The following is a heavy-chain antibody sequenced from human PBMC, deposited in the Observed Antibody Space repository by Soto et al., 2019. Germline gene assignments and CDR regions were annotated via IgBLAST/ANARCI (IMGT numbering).Heavy chain of an antibody. D-gene: IGHD5-18*01. CDR3: ARGDTAMVNAFDY. CDR2: IYYSGST. CDR1: GGSVSSGSYY. Sequence: SGTLSLTCTVSGGSVSSGSYYWSWIRQPPGKGLEWIGYIYYSGSTNYNPSLKSRVTISVDTSKNQFSLKLSSVTAADTAVYYCARGDTAMVNAFDYWGQGTLVTVSS. V-gene: IGHV4-61*01. J-gene: IGHJ4*02.